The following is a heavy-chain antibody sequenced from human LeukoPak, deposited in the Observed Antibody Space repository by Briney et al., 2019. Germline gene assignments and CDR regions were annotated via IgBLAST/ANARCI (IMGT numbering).Heavy chain of an antibody. V-gene: IGHV1-69*04. CDR2: IIPILGIA. D-gene: IGHD2-2*01. CDR3: ARDSVVPAATTSNWFDP. Sequence: ASVKVSCKASGGTFSSYAISWVRQAPGQGLEWMGRIIPILGIANYAQKFQGRVTITADKSTSTAYMELSSLRSEDTAVYYCARDSVVPAATTSNWFDPWGQGTLVTVSS. J-gene: IGHJ5*02. CDR1: GGTFSSYA.